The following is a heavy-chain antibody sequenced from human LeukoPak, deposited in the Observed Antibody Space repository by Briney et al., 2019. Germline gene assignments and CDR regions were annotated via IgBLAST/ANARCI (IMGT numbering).Heavy chain of an antibody. J-gene: IGHJ4*02. V-gene: IGHV3-53*01. Sequence: GGSLRLSCAASGFIVSSIYMNWVRQAPGKGLEWVSVIYSDGTTYYSDSVKGRFTISRDDSKNTLYLHMNSLRAEDTAVYYCARAPNWRFDHWGQGTLVTVSS. D-gene: IGHD1-1*01. CDR3: ARAPNWRFDH. CDR2: IYSDGTT. CDR1: GFIVSSIY.